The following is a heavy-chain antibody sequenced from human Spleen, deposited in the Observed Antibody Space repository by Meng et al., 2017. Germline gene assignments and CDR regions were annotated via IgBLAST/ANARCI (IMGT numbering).Heavy chain of an antibody. Sequence: QGTRQRAWPEVKKPGSSVKVSCKACVYTFAAYWIQWVRQAPGQGLEWMGRIDPKSDNTHYAQKFQGRVTMTRDTSISTAYMELSGLRSDDTAVYYCARDEDISAAGYLLGDFWGQGTLVTVSS. CDR3: ARDEDISAAGYLLGDF. CDR2: IDPKSDNT. CDR1: VYTFAAYW. J-gene: IGHJ4*02. V-gene: IGHV1-2*06. D-gene: IGHD6-13*01.